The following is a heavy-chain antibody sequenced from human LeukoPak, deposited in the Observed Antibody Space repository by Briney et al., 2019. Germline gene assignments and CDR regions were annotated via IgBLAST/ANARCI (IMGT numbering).Heavy chain of an antibody. D-gene: IGHD5-18*01. CDR2: IYYSGST. CDR1: GGSISSYY. Sequence: SETLSLTCTVSGGSISSYYWSWIRQPPGKGLEWIGYIYYSGSTNYNPSLKSRVTISVDTSKNQFSLKLSSVTAADTAEYYCARERLWSNHFDYWGQGTLVTVSS. V-gene: IGHV4-59*01. CDR3: ARERLWSNHFDY. J-gene: IGHJ4*02.